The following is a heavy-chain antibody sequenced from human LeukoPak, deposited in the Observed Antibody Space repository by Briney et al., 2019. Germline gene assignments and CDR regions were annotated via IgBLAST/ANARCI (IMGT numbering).Heavy chain of an antibody. CDR1: GVSISSYY. CDR2: VYDSGST. CDR3: ARETYYYGSGSYIDY. D-gene: IGHD3-10*01. V-gene: IGHV4-59*01. Sequence: SETLSLTCTVSGVSISSYYWNWMRQSPGKGLEWIGYVYDSGSTIYNPSLMSRVTISVDTSKDQFSLRLSSVTAADTAVYYCARETYYYGSGSYIDYWGQGTLVTVSS. J-gene: IGHJ4*02.